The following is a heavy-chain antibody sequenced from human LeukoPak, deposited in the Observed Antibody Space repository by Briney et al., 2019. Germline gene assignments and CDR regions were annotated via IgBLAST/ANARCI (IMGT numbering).Heavy chain of an antibody. J-gene: IGHJ6*03. Sequence: PGGTLSLTCAASGFTFSDYYLSWIRQAPGKGLEWVSYISSSGSTGYYADSVKGRFTISRDNAKNSLYLQMNSLRAEDTAVYYCARDGAPMVSYYMDVWGKGTTVTVSS. CDR1: GFTFSDYY. D-gene: IGHD4/OR15-4a*01. CDR2: ISSSGSTG. CDR3: ARDGAPMVSYYMDV. V-gene: IGHV3-11*01.